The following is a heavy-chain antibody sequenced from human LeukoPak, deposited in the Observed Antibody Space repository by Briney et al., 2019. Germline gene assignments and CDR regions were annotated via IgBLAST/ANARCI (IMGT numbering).Heavy chain of an antibody. D-gene: IGHD4-17*01. V-gene: IGHV3-23*01. CDR3: ASGFGYGDYETFDY. CDR2: ISGSGGST. J-gene: IGHJ4*02. CDR1: GFTFSSYA. Sequence: GGSLRLSCAASGFTFSSYAMSWVRQAPGKGLEWVSAISGSGGSTYYADSVKGRFTISRDNSKNTLYLQMNSLRAEDTAVYYCASGFGYGDYETFDYWGQGTLVTVSS.